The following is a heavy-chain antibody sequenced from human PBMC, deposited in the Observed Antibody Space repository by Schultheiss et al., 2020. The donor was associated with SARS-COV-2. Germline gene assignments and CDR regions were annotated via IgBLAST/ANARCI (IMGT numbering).Heavy chain of an antibody. D-gene: IGHD3-3*01. CDR3: ARGGGGYYDFWSGYSDTYFDY. CDR2: ISGSGGST. J-gene: IGHJ4*02. V-gene: IGHV3-23*01. Sequence: GGSLRLSCAASGFTFSSYAMSWVRQAPGKGLEWVSAISGSGGSTYYADSVKGRFTISRDNSKNTLYLQMNSLRAEDTAVYYCARGGGGYYDFWSGYSDTYFDYWGQGTLVTVSS. CDR1: GFTFSSYA.